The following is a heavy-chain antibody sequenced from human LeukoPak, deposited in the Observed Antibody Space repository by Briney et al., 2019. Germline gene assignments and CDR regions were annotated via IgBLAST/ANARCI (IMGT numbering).Heavy chain of an antibody. CDR3: AKDRWELPMPDAFDI. CDR1: GFTFSSYA. CDR2: ISGSGGST. D-gene: IGHD1-26*01. V-gene: IGHV3-23*01. Sequence: GGSLRLSCAASGFTFSSYAVSWVRQAPGKGLEWVSAISGSGGSTYYADSVKGRFTISRDNSKNTLYLQMNSLRAEDTAVYYCAKDRWELPMPDAFDIWGQGTMVTVSS. J-gene: IGHJ3*02.